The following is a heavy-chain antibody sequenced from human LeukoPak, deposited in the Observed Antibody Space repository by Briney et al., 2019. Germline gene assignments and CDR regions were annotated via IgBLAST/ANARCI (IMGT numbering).Heavy chain of an antibody. CDR1: GGSISSGDYY. CDR3: ARVYSDYGSGLPYLQH. CDR2: IYYSGST. V-gene: IGHV4-30-4*01. J-gene: IGHJ1*01. Sequence: NPSQTLSLTCTVSGGSISSGDYYWSWIRQPPGKGLEWIGYIYYSGSTYYNPSLKSRVTISVDTSKNQFSLKLSSVTAADTAVYYCARVYSDYGSGLPYLQHWGQGTLVTVSS. D-gene: IGHD3-10*01.